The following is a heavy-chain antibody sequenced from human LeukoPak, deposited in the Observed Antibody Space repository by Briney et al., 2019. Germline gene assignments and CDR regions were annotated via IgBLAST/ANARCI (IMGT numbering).Heavy chain of an antibody. CDR2: ISSSSSYI. V-gene: IGHV3-21*01. J-gene: IGHJ4*02. D-gene: IGHD1-26*01. CDR3: TRVIVGATLNQFYFDY. CDR1: GFTFDGYR. Sequence: GGSLRLSCAASGFTFDGYRMNWVRQAPGKGLEWVSSISSSSSYIYYADSVKGRFTISRDNAKNSLYLQMNSLRDEDTAAYYCTRVIVGATLNQFYFDYWGQGTLVTVSS.